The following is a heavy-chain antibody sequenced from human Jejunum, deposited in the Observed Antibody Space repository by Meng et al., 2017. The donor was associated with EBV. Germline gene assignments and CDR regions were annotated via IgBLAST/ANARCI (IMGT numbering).Heavy chain of an antibody. V-gene: IGHV4-61*01. CDR2: LYYAGKA. J-gene: IGHJ5*02. CDR1: GDSVTGYNY. D-gene: IGHD5-12*01. CDR3: ARGRGYDYGDS. Sequence: VPLKGSGPGLVKPSETLSPPCRCPGDSVTGYNYWTWIRQPPGKGLEWIGNLYYAGKAIYKPSLQSRVTISVDTSKNQISLKVTSVTAADTAIYYCARGRGYDYGDSWGQGTLVTVSS.